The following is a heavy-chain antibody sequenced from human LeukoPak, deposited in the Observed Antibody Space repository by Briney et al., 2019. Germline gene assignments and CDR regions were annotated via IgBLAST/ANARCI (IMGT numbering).Heavy chain of an antibody. CDR2: MSVGSGLI. V-gene: IGHV3-21*01. CDR1: GFIFSRYS. J-gene: IGHJ4*02. Sequence: PGGSLRLSCAASGFIFSRYSMNWVRQAPGKELERVASMSVGSGLIHYAESVRGRFTVSRDNAKNSLYLQMKSLRADDTAVYFCAREFEGTASGAGYWGQGTLVTVAS. CDR3: AREFEGTASGAGY. D-gene: IGHD3-16*01.